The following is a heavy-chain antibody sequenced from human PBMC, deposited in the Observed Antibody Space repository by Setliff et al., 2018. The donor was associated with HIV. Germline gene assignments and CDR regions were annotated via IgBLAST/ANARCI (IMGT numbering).Heavy chain of an antibody. D-gene: IGHD3-22*01. CDR3: ARDPTRSPITMRNDAFDI. J-gene: IGHJ3*02. CDR1: NYTFTVSG. Sequence: SVKVSCKASNYTFTVSGISWVRQAPGQGLEWMGWISAYNGYATYTQKFQGRVTMTTDTSTSTAYMDLRSLRSDDTAVYFCARDPTRSPITMRNDAFDIWGQGTMVTVSS. V-gene: IGHV1-18*01. CDR2: ISAYNGYA.